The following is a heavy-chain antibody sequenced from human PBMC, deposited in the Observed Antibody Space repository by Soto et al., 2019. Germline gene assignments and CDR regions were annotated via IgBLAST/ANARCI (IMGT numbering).Heavy chain of an antibody. CDR3: ARVQMASGSYCDY. Sequence: EVQLVETGGGLIQPGGSLRLSCAASGFTVSSNYMSWVRQAPGKGLEWVSVIYSGGSTYYADSVKGRFTISRDNSKNTLYLQMNSLRAEDTAVYYCARVQMASGSYCDYWGQGTLVTVSS. D-gene: IGHD3-10*01. CDR1: GFTVSSNY. CDR2: IYSGGST. J-gene: IGHJ4*02. V-gene: IGHV3-53*02.